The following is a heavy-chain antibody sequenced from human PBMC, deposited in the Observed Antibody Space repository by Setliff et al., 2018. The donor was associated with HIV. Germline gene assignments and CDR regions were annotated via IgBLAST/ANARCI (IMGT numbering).Heavy chain of an antibody. J-gene: IGHJ4*02. CDR3: ARGRPTGYFDC. CDR2: ISSSGSTI. V-gene: IGHV3-48*03. D-gene: IGHD1-1*01. Sequence: PGGSLRLSCAASGFPFSSYEMNWVRQAPGKGLEWVSYISSSGSTIYYADSVKGRFTISRDNTKNSLYLQMNSLRAEDTAVYYCARGRPTGYFDCWGQGTLVTVSS. CDR1: GFPFSSYE.